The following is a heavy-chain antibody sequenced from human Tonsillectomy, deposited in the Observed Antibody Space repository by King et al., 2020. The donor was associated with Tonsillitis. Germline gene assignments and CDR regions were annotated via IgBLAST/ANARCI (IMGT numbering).Heavy chain of an antibody. V-gene: IGHV3-21*01. CDR1: GLTFSTYM. D-gene: IGHD2-2*02. J-gene: IGHJ4*02. CDR2: ITSASTYI. Sequence: VQLVESGGGLVKPGGSLRLSCEVSGLTFSTYMMNWVRQAPGKGLEWVASITSASTYIYYADSVKGRFIISRDNAKNSLFLQKNSLRAGDTAVYYCARDFCSSPTCYKEELGFWGQGTLVTVSS. CDR3: ARDFCSSPTCYKEELGF.